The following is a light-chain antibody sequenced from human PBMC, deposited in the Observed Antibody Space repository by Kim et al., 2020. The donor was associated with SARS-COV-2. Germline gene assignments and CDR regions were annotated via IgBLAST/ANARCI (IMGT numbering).Light chain of an antibody. CDR1: QSFSSTY. CDR2: GAS. V-gene: IGKV3-20*01. CDR3: QQYDPSPPVYT. J-gene: IGKJ2*01. Sequence: DIVLTQSPGTLSLSPGERATLSCRASQSFSSTYLAWYQQKPGQAPRLLIYGASSRATGIPDRFSGSGSGTVFTLTISRLEPEDFAVYYCQQYDPSPPVYTFGRGTKLEI.